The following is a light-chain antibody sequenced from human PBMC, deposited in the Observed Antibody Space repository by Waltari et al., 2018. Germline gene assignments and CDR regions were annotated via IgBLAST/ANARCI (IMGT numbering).Light chain of an antibody. V-gene: IGLV2-11*02. CDR3: CSYTGTYVL. J-gene: IGLJ2*01. Sequence: QSALTPHRSVTRCPGQPVPISRTGTSSDVGGSTYVCRYQQHPGKVPKVMFYDVSKRPSGVPDRFSGAKSGNTASLTVSGLQTDDEADYYCCSYTGTYVLFGGGTKLTVL. CDR2: DVS. CDR1: SSDVGGSTY.